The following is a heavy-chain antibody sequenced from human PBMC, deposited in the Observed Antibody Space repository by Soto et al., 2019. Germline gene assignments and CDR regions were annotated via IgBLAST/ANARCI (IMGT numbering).Heavy chain of an antibody. CDR1: GFTFSNYG. J-gene: IGHJ4*02. V-gene: IGHV3-30*18. CDR3: AKEMSGRGGYDSMLGY. Sequence: QVQLVESGGGVVQPGRSLRLSCAASGFTFSNYGMHWVRQAPGKGLEWVAVISYDGSNKYYADSVKGRFTISRDNSKTTLYLQINSLSAEDTAVYYCAKEMSGRGGYDSMLGYWGQGTLVTVSS. CDR2: ISYDGSNK. D-gene: IGHD5-12*01.